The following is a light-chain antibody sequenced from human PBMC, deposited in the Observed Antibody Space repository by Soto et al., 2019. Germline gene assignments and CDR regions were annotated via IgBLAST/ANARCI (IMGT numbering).Light chain of an antibody. CDR2: GAS. V-gene: IGKV3-20*01. J-gene: IGKJ4*01. CDR1: QSVSSSY. CDR3: QQYSSSPLT. Sequence: EIVLTQSPGTLSLSPGERATLSCRASQSVSSSYLAWYQQKPGQAPRLLIYGASSRATGIPDRFSGSGSGTDFTLSLSRLEPEDSAVYYCQQYSSSPLTFGGGTKVEIK.